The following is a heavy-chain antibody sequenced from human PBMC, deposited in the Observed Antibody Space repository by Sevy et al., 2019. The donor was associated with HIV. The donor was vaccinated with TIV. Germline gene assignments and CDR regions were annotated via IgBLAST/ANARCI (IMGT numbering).Heavy chain of an antibody. CDR2: IKTDGSEE. CDR1: GFAFSTYW. CDR3: ATDGYAGLGCFNY. D-gene: IGHD3-9*01. J-gene: IGHJ4*02. V-gene: IGHV3-7*01. Sequence: GGSLRLSCAASGFAFSTYWMSWVRQAPGKGLEWVARIKTDGSEENYADSVKGRFTISRDNTKNSLSLQMNSLRAEDTAVYYCATDGYAGLGCFNYWGQGTLVTVSS.